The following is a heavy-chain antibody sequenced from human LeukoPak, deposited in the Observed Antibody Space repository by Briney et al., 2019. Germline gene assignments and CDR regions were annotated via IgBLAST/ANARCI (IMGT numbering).Heavy chain of an antibody. V-gene: IGHV1-2*02. Sequence: GASVKLSCQASGYTFTSYYMHWVRQAPGQGLEWMGWINPNSGGTNYAQKFQGRVTMTRDTSISTAYMELSRLRSDDTAVYYCARGTLRYCSGGSCYSGKSEYFQHWGQGTLVTVSS. CDR3: ARGTLRYCSGGSCYSGKSEYFQH. CDR2: INPNSGGT. J-gene: IGHJ1*01. D-gene: IGHD2-15*01. CDR1: GYTFTSYY.